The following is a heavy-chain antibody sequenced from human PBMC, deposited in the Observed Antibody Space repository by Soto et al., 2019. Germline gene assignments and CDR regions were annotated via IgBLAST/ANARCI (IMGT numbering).Heavy chain of an antibody. CDR1: GGSISSYY. V-gene: IGHV4-59*08. J-gene: IGHJ6*03. CDR2: IYYGGNT. D-gene: IGHD6-6*01. CDR3: ARLGSGSSSGFFYYYYMDV. Sequence: QVRLQESGPGLVKPSETLSLTCNVSGGSISSYYWSWIRQSPGKGLEWIGYIYYGGNTVYNPSLKSRLTMSVDTSQNQFSLRLSSVTAADTAVYYCARLGSGSSSGFFYYYYMDVWGEGTTVTVSS.